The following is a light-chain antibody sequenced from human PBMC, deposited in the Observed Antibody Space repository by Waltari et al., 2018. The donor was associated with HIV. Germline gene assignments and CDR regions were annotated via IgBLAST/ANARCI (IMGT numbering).Light chain of an antibody. J-gene: IGLJ3*02. V-gene: IGLV1-51*01. CDR2: NDN. CDR3: GGGDASLGVL. Sequence: QSVLTQPPSVSAAPGQRVTISCSGSNSNLGNHYVSWYQQFPGTAPKLLLFNDNKRPSGIPDRFSGSRSDTSATLVISGRQTGDEATYYCGGGDASLGVLFGGGTELTVL. CDR1: NSNLGNHY.